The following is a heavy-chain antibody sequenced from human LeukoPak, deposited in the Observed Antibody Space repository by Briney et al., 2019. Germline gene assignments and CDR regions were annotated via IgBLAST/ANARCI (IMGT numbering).Heavy chain of an antibody. D-gene: IGHD3-3*01. CDR1: GYTCTSYN. CDR3: ARAPRERITIFGVVITRHYYFDY. CDR2: MNPNSSNT. V-gene: IGHV1-8*01. J-gene: IGHJ4*02. Sequence: GASVMVSCKASGYTCTSYNINWVRQATGQGLEWMGWMNPNSSNTGYAQKFQGRVTMTRNTSISTAYMELSSLRSEDTAVYYCARAPRERITIFGVVITRHYYFDYWGQGTLVTVSS.